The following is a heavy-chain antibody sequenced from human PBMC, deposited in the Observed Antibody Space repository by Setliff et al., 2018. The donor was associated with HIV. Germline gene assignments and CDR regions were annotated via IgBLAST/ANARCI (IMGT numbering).Heavy chain of an antibody. D-gene: IGHD6-19*01. J-gene: IGHJ4*02. CDR2: INPDGSII. CDR1: GFSFSNYW. CDR3: ARDHWVAGLDY. V-gene: IGHV3-74*01. Sequence: GGSLRLSCAASGFSFSNYWMNWVRQAPGKGLVWVSRINPDGSIINYVDSVKGRFTISRDTAKNSLYLQMNSLRVEDTAVYYCARDHWVAGLDYWGQGTLVTVSS.